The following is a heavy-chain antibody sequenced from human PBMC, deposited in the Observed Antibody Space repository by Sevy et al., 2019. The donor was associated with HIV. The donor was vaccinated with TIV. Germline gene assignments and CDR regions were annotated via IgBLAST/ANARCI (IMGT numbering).Heavy chain of an antibody. CDR2: IIPFLGVP. Sequence: ASVKVSCKASGGLFSSFAINWVRQAPGQGLEWMGGIIPFLGVPKYAQKFQGRVTITADKSANIVYLELSSLRSEDTAVHYCARDNYGDFLGLFNLWGRGTLVTVSS. V-gene: IGHV1-69*10. CDR1: GGLFSSFA. J-gene: IGHJ2*01. CDR3: ARDNYGDFLGLFNL. D-gene: IGHD4-17*01.